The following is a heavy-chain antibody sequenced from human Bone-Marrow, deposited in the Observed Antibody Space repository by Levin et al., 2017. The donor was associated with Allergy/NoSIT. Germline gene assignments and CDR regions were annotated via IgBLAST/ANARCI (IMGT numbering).Heavy chain of an antibody. CDR3: ARRPDAFDI. CDR1: GDSFTNYW. Sequence: GESLKISCKGSGDSFTNYWIAWVRRRPGKGLEWMGIIYPGDSGTRYSPSFQGQVTMSADKSISTAYLQWSSLKASDTAMYYCARRPDAFDIWGQGTMVTVSS. CDR2: IYPGDSGT. J-gene: IGHJ3*02. V-gene: IGHV5-51*01.